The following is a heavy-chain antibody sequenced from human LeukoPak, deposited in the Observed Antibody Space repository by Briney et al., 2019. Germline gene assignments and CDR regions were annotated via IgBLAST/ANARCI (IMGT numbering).Heavy chain of an antibody. V-gene: IGHV1-69*13. J-gene: IGHJ6*02. CDR3: ARESLVRGVMDYYYYGMDV. CDR1: GGTFSSYA. D-gene: IGHD3-10*01. Sequence: SVKVSCKASGGTFSSYAISWVRQAPGQGLEWMGGIIPIFGTANYAQKFQGRVTITADESTSTAYMELSSLRSEDTAVYYCARESLVRGVMDYYYYGMDVWGQGSTVTVSS. CDR2: IIPIFGTA.